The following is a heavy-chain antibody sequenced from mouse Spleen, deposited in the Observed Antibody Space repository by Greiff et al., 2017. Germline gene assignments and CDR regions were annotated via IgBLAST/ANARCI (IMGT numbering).Heavy chain of an antibody. CDR1: GYTFTSYW. J-gene: IGHJ4*01. D-gene: IGHD2-14*01. V-gene: IGHV1-69*01. Sequence: QVQLQQPGAELVMPGASVKLSCKASGYTFTSYWMHWVKQRPGQGLEWIGEIDPSDSYTNYNQKFKGKATLTVDKSSSTAYMQLSSLTSEDSAVYYCARGDRLYAMDYWGQGTSVTVSS. CDR3: ARGDRLYAMDY. CDR2: IDPSDSYT.